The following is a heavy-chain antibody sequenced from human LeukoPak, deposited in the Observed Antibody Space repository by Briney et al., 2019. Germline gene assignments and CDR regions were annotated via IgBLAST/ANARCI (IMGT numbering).Heavy chain of an antibody. CDR2: FDPEDGEI. CDR1: GYTLTELS. Sequence: ASVKVSCKVSGYTLTELSMHWVRQAPGKGLEWMGGFDPEDGEIIYAQKFQGRVTMTEDTSTDTAYVELSSLRSEDTAVYYCARGSPQWSIRTTFDYWGQGTLVTVSS. V-gene: IGHV1-24*01. D-gene: IGHD2-15*01. CDR3: ARGSPQWSIRTTFDY. J-gene: IGHJ4*02.